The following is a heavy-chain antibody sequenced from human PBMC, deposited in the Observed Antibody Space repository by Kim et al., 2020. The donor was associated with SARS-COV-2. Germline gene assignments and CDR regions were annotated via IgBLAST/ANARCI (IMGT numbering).Heavy chain of an antibody. J-gene: IGHJ4*02. CDR3: ARRLAINYFDF. Sequence: GESLKISCKGSGYSFTAYWIGWVRQMPGKGLEWMGIIYPGDSDTRYSPSFQGQVTISADKSISTAYLQWNSLKASDTAMYFCARRLAINYFDFWGQETLVTVSS. V-gene: IGHV5-51*01. CDR2: IYPGDSDT. CDR1: GYSFTAYW. D-gene: IGHD5-12*01.